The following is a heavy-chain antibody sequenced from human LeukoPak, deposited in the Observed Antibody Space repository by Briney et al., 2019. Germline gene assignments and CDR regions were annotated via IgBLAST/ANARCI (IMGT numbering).Heavy chain of an antibody. J-gene: IGHJ3*02. CDR2: MNLNSGNT. CDR1: GYTFTCYY. Sequence: ASVKVSCKASGYTFTCYYMHWVRQAPGQGLEWMGWMNLNSGNTGYAQKFQGRVTITRNTSISTAYMELSSLRSEDTAVYYCAKTLRPYWYSGSHDAFDIWGQGTMVTVSS. V-gene: IGHV1-8*03. CDR3: AKTLRPYWYSGSHDAFDI. D-gene: IGHD1-26*01.